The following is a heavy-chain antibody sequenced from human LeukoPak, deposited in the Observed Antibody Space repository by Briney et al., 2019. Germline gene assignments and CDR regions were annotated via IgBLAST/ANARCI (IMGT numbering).Heavy chain of an antibody. D-gene: IGHD3-10*01. CDR2: ISYDGSNK. Sequence: GRSLRLSCAASGFTSSSYAMHWVRQAPGKGLEWVAVISYDGSNKYYADSVKGRFTISRDNSKNTLYLQMNSLRAEDTAVYYCARSALTMVRGVFQHWGQGTLVTVSS. J-gene: IGHJ1*01. CDR3: ARSALTMVRGVFQH. V-gene: IGHV3-30*04. CDR1: GFTSSSYA.